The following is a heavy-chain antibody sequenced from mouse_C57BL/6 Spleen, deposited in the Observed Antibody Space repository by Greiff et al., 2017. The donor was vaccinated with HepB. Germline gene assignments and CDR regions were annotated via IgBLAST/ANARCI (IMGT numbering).Heavy chain of an antibody. CDR1: GYTFTSYW. CDR2: IYPSDSET. CDR3: AREWLRRGAFDD. Sequence: QVQLQQPGAELVRPGSSVKLSCKASGYTFTSYWMDWVKQRPGQGLEWVGNIYPSDSETHYNQKFKDKATLTVDKSSSTAYMQLSSLTSEDSAVYYCAREWLRRGAFDDWGQGTTLTVSS. J-gene: IGHJ2*01. V-gene: IGHV1-61*01. D-gene: IGHD2-2*01.